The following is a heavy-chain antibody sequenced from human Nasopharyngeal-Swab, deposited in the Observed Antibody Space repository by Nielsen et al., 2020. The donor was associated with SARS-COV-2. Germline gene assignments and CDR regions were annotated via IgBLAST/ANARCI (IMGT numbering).Heavy chain of an antibody. Sequence: GESLKISCAASGFTFSSYAMHWVRQAPGMGLEWVAVISYGGSNKYYADSVKGRFTISRDNSKNTLYLQMNSLRAEDTAVYYCARGLSFGEIFDYWGQGTLVTVSS. CDR3: ARGLSFGEIFDY. J-gene: IGHJ4*02. D-gene: IGHD3-10*01. V-gene: IGHV3-30-3*01. CDR1: GFTFSSYA. CDR2: ISYGGSNK.